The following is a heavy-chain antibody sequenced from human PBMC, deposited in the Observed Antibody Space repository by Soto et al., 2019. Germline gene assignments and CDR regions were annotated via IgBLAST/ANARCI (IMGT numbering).Heavy chain of an antibody. V-gene: IGHV1-2*04. J-gene: IGHJ6*02. CDR3: ARSTMVRGGLGMDV. Sequence: ASVKDSCKASGYTFTGYYMHWVRQAPGQGLEWMGWINPNSGGTNYAQKFQGWVTMTRDTSISTAYMELSMLRSDDTAVYYCARSTMVRGGLGMDVWGQGTTVTVSS. CDR1: GYTFTGYY. CDR2: INPNSGGT. D-gene: IGHD3-10*01.